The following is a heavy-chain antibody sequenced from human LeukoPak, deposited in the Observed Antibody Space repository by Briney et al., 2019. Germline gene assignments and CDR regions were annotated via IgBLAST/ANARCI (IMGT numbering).Heavy chain of an antibody. CDR3: ARDPDFWSGYYNFDY. Sequence: SETLSLTCTVSGGSISSSNYYWGWIRQPPGKGLEWIGSISYSGTTYYNPSLKSRVTISVDTSKNQFSPKLNSVTAADTAVYYCARDPDFWSGYYNFDYWGQGTLVTVSS. CDR1: GGSISSSNYY. D-gene: IGHD3-3*01. CDR2: ISYSGTT. V-gene: IGHV4-39*07. J-gene: IGHJ4*02.